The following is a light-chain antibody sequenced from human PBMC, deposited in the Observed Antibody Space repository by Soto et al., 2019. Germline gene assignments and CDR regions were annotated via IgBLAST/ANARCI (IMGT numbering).Light chain of an antibody. CDR2: GAS. Sequence: EIVMTQSPATLSVSPGERATLSCRASQSVSNNLAWYQQTPGQAPRLLIYGASTRATGIPARFSGSGSWTDFTLNISSLQSEDFAVYYCQQYNNLPRTFGHGTKVEIK. CDR3: QQYNNLPRT. CDR1: QSVSNN. J-gene: IGKJ1*01. V-gene: IGKV3-15*01.